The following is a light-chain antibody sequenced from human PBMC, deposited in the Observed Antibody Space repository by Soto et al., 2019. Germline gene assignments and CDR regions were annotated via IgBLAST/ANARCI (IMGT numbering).Light chain of an antibody. V-gene: IGKV3-20*01. J-gene: IGKJ1*01. Sequence: EVGLTQSPGTLSLSPGERATLSCRASQSVSSSYLAWYQQKPGQAPRLLIYGASSRATGIPDRFSGSGSGTDFTLTISRLEPEDFAVYYCQQYGSSPWTFRPGT. CDR1: QSVSSSY. CDR3: QQYGSSPWT. CDR2: GAS.